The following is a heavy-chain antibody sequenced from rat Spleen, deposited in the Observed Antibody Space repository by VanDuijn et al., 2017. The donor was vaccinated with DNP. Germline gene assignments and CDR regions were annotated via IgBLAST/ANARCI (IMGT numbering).Heavy chain of an antibody. Sequence: QVQLKESGPGMVQPSQTLSLTCTVSGFSLTDYSVHWVRQPPGKVLEWIAAISSGGNTYYNSALKSRLTISRDTSKSQFFLKMSNLQTEDTAIFYCARYGEYTALDVWGQGTSVTVSS. CDR1: GFSLTDYS. CDR2: ISSGGNT. V-gene: IGHV2-6*01. D-gene: IGHD1-11*01. CDR3: ARYGEYTALDV. J-gene: IGHJ4*01.